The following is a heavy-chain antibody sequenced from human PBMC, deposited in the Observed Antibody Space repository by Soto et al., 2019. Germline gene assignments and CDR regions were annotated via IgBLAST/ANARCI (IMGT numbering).Heavy chain of an antibody. V-gene: IGHV3-23*01. CDR1: GFTFSSYA. CDR3: AKAIYGPEYYFDY. J-gene: IGHJ4*02. Sequence: GGSLRLSCAASGFTFSSYAMSWVRQAPGKGLEWVSVISYGGCSKYYADSVKGRFTISRDNSKNTLYLQMNSLRAEDTAVYYCAKAIYGPEYYFDYWGQGTLVTVSS. D-gene: IGHD4-17*01. CDR2: ISYGGCSK.